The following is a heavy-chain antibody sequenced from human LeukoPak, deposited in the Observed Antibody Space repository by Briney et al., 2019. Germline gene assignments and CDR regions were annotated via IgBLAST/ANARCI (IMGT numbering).Heavy chain of an antibody. D-gene: IGHD3-10*01. CDR3: ARMPEGQSESYYDYYFDY. CDR1: GFTFSSYA. V-gene: IGHV3-23*01. CDR2: ISGSGGST. Sequence: GGSLRLSCAASGFTFSSYAMSWVRQAPGKGLEWVSAISGSGGSTYYADSVKGRFTISKDNSKNTLYLQMNSLRAEDTAVYYCARMPEGQSESYYDYYFDYWGQGTLVTVSS. J-gene: IGHJ4*02.